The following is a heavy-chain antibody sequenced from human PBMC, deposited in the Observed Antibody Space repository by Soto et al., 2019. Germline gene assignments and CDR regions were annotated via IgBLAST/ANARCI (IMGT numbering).Heavy chain of an antibody. J-gene: IGHJ4*02. V-gene: IGHV3-33*01. D-gene: IGHD3-16*02. Sequence: GGSLRLSCAAGGFTFSSYGMHWGRQAPGKGLEWVAVIWYDGSNKYYADSVKGRFTISRDNAKNSLYLQMNSLRAEDTAVYYCARGIMITFGGVIVHFDYWGQGTLVTVSS. CDR3: ARGIMITFGGVIVHFDY. CDR2: IWYDGSNK. CDR1: GFTFSSYG.